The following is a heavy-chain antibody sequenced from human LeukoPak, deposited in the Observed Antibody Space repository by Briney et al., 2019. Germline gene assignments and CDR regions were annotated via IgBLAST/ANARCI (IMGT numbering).Heavy chain of an antibody. J-gene: IGHJ6*03. V-gene: IGHV4-34*01. CDR1: GGSFSGYY. D-gene: IGHD6-19*01. CDR2: INHSGST. Sequence: SETLSLTCAVYGGSFSGYYWSWIRQPPGKGLEWIGEINHSGSTNYNPPLKSRVTISVDTSKNQFSLKLSSVTAADTAVYYCARKGNSGSLNYYYYYYMDVWGKGTTVTVSS. CDR3: ARKGNSGSLNYYYYYYMDV.